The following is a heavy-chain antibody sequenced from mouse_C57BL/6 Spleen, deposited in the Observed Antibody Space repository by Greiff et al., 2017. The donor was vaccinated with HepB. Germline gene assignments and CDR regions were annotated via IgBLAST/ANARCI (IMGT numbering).Heavy chain of an antibody. D-gene: IGHD1-1*01. Sequence: QVQLQQPGAELVKPGASVKLSCKASGYTFTSYWMHWVKQRPGQGLEWIGMIHPNSGSTNYNEKFKSKATLTVDKSYSTAYMQLSSLTSEDSAVYYCARVDYYGSSPWYFDVWGTGTTVTVSS. J-gene: IGHJ1*03. CDR3: ARVDYYGSSPWYFDV. V-gene: IGHV1-64*01. CDR1: GYTFTSYW. CDR2: IHPNSGST.